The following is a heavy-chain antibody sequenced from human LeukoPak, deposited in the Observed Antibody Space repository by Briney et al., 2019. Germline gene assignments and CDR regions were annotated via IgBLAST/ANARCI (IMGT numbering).Heavy chain of an antibody. Sequence: GGSLRLSCAASGFTFSDYYMSWIRQAPGKGLEWVSYISSSGTTIYYADSVKGRFTISRDNAKNSLYLQMNSLRAEDTAVYYCARDGLAYHYGSGNELYYYYYMDVWGKGNTVTVSS. J-gene: IGHJ6*03. D-gene: IGHD3-10*01. V-gene: IGHV3-11*01. CDR2: ISSSGTTI. CDR3: ARDGLAYHYGSGNELYYYYYMDV. CDR1: GFTFSDYY.